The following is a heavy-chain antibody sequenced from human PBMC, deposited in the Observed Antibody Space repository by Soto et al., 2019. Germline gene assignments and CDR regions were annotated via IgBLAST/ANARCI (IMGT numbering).Heavy chain of an antibody. CDR1: GGTFSSYA. CDR3: ARVRGRGLGELNYYYGMDV. Sequence: ASVKVSCKASGGTFSSYAISWVRQAPGQGLEWMGGIIPIFGTANYAQQFKGRVTITADESTSTAYMELSSLRSEDTAVYYCARVRGRGLGELNYYYGMDVWGQGTTVTVSS. V-gene: IGHV1-69*13. CDR2: IIPIFGTA. J-gene: IGHJ6*02. D-gene: IGHD3-16*01.